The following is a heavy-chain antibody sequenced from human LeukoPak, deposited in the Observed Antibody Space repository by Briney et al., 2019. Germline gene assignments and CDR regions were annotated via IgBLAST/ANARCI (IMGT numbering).Heavy chain of an antibody. CDR2: LWYDGSNK. V-gene: IGHV3-33*01. CDR3: ARDERGYYYSGAFFQAIDF. Sequence: GGSLRLSCAASGFTFNSYAMHWVRQAPGKGLEGVAFLWYDGSNKYYADSVKGRFTASRDNSKNTVYLQMNSLRAEDTAVYYCARDERGYYYSGAFFQAIDFWGQGTLVTVSS. J-gene: IGHJ4*02. D-gene: IGHD3-22*01. CDR1: GFTFNSYA.